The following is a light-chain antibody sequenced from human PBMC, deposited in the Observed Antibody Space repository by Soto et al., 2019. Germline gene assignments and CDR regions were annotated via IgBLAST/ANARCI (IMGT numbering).Light chain of an antibody. J-gene: IGKJ1*01. CDR3: QQYNSYSWT. CDR2: DAP. Sequence: DIQTAQSPSTLSASVGDRVTITCRASQSISGWLAWYQQKPGKAPKLLIYDAPSLESGVPSRFSGSGSGTEFTLTISSLQPDDFATYYCQQYNSYSWTFGQGTKVDIK. V-gene: IGKV1-5*01. CDR1: QSISGW.